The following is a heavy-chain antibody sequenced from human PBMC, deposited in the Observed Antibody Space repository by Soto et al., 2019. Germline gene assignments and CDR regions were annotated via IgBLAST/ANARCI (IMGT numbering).Heavy chain of an antibody. J-gene: IGHJ6*03. V-gene: IGHV1-8*01. CDR1: GYTFTSYD. D-gene: IGHD6-13*01. CDR3: ARGPVLGGSSWSRYCYYMDV. Sequence: ASVKVSCKASGYTFTSYDINWVRQATGQGLEWMGWMNPNSGNTGYAQKFQGRVTMTRNTSISTAYMELSSLRSEDTAVYYCARGPVLGGSSWSRYCYYMDVWGKGTTVTVSS. CDR2: MNPNSGNT.